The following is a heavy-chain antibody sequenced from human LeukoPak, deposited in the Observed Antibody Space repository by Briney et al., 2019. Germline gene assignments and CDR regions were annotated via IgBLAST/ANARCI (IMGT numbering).Heavy chain of an antibody. V-gene: IGHV1-18*01. CDR3: ARDHYDSSGVIGY. D-gene: IGHD3-22*01. CDR2: ISPYNGKT. CDR1: GYAFTTYG. Sequence: ASVKVSCKASGYAFTTYGINWVRQTPGQWLEWMGWISPYNGKTDYTQRVQGRVTMTTDRSTSTAYMELRSLRSDDTAVYYCARDHYDSSGVIGYWGQGTLVTVSS. J-gene: IGHJ4*02.